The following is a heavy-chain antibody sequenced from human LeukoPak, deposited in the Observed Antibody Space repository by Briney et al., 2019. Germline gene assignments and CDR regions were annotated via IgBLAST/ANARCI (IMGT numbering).Heavy chain of an antibody. J-gene: IGHJ4*02. Sequence: SETLSLTCTVSGGSISSYYWSWIRQPPGKGLEWIGYIYYSGSTNYNPPLKSRVTISVDTSKNQFSLKLSSVTAADTAVYYCASYGPGPDYWGQGTLVTVSS. D-gene: IGHD3-16*01. V-gene: IGHV4-59*01. CDR2: IYYSGST. CDR1: GGSISSYY. CDR3: ASYGPGPDY.